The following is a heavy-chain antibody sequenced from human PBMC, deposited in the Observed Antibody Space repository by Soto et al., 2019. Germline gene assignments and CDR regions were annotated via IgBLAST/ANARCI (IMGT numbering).Heavy chain of an antibody. CDR3: AREQPLCSGGSCYLRAYNWFDP. CDR2: IWYDGSNK. V-gene: IGHV3-33*01. D-gene: IGHD2-15*01. Sequence: GGSLRLSCAASGFTFSSYGMHWVRQAPGKGLEWVAVIWYDGSNKYYADSVKGRFTISRDNSKNTLYLQMNSLRAEDTAVYYCAREQPLCSGGSCYLRAYNWFDPWGQGTLVTVSS. CDR1: GFTFSSYG. J-gene: IGHJ5*02.